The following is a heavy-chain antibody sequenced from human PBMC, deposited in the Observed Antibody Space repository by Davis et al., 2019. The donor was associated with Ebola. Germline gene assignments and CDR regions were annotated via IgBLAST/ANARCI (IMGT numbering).Heavy chain of an antibody. Sequence: PGGSLRLSCQDSGDSFSTHWIGWVRQMPGKGLEWMGLIYTGDSDTRYSPSFRGQVTISADKSIKTAFLQWSSLKASDTAMYYCASLRRTITGMDDGFDIWGQGTMVTVSS. D-gene: IGHD2-8*02. CDR1: GDSFSTHW. CDR3: ASLRRTITGMDDGFDI. J-gene: IGHJ3*02. CDR2: IYTGDSDT. V-gene: IGHV5-51*01.